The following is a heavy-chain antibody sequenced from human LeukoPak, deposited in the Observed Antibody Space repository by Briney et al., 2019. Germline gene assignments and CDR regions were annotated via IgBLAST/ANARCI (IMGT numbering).Heavy chain of an antibody. CDR3: ARDLASCAGDCYSDGFDY. V-gene: IGHV4-38-2*02. D-gene: IGHD2-21*02. Sequence: SETLSLTCTVSGYSISSGYYWGWIRQSPGKGQKWIGGIYHGGSTYYNPSLRSRVIVSVDTSKNHFSLKMSSVTAADTAVYYCARDLASCAGDCYSDGFDYWGQGALVTVSS. CDR1: GYSISSGYY. J-gene: IGHJ4*02. CDR2: IYHGGST.